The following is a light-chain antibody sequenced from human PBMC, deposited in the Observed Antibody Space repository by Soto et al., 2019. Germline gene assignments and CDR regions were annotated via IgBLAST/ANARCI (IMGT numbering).Light chain of an antibody. CDR1: SSNIGNNA. CDR3: AAWDDSLNGYV. Sequence: QSVLTQPPSVSEAPRQRVTISCSGSSSNIGNNAVNWYQQLPGKTPKLLIYYGDLLPSGVSDRFSGSKSGTSASLAISGLQSGDEADYYCAAWDDSLNGYVFGTGTKLTVL. CDR2: YGD. V-gene: IGLV1-36*01. J-gene: IGLJ1*01.